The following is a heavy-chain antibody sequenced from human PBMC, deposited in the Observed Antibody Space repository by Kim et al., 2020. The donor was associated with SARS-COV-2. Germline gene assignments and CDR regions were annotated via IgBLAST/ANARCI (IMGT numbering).Heavy chain of an antibody. CDR1: GFTFGDYA. V-gene: IGHV3-49*03. J-gene: IGHJ6*02. CDR2: IRSKAYGGTT. Sequence: GGSLRLSCTASGFTFGDYAMSWFRQAPGKGLEWVGFIRSKAYGGTTEYAASVKGRFTISRDDSKSIAYLQMNSLKTEDTAVYYCTRARGDFWSGYYSTSMDVWGQGTTVTVSS. D-gene: IGHD3-3*01. CDR3: TRARGDFWSGYYSTSMDV.